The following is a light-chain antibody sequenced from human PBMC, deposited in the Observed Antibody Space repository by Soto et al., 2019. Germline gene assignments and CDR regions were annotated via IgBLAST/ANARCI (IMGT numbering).Light chain of an antibody. CDR2: GAS. J-gene: IGKJ5*01. V-gene: IGKV3-15*01. Sequence: EIVMTQSPATLSVSPGEGATLSCRASQTIKRSSLAWYQQKPGQPPRLLIFGASTRVAGIPARFSGSGSGTEFSLTISSLQSEDFAVYYCQQYKNWPLFGQGTRLEIK. CDR1: QTIKRSS. CDR3: QQYKNWPL.